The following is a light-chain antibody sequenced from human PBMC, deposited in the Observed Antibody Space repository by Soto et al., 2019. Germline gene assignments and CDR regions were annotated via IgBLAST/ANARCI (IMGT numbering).Light chain of an antibody. CDR2: AAS. CDR1: QGIKND. V-gene: IGKV1-6*01. J-gene: IGKJ1*01. Sequence: AIQMTQSPSSLSASVGDRVTITCRASQGIKNDLGWYQQKPGKAPKLLIYAASSFQSGVPSRFSGSGSGTDFTLIISSLQPDDFATYYCLQDYNYPLTFGQGTKVEIK. CDR3: LQDYNYPLT.